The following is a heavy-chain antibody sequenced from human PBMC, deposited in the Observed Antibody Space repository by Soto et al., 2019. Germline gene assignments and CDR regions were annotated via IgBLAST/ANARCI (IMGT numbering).Heavy chain of an antibody. V-gene: IGHV4-39*01. Sequence: PSETLSLTCTVSGGSISGRSDYWGWIRQPPGKGLEWIGSIFYSGNTYYNPSLKSRVTISVDTSKNQFSLKLSSVTAADTSVYYCASDSSYYYDSSAYYSNWFDPWGQGMLVTVS. CDR2: IFYSGNT. J-gene: IGHJ5*02. CDR3: ASDSSYYYDSSAYYSNWFDP. CDR1: GGSISGRSDY. D-gene: IGHD3-22*01.